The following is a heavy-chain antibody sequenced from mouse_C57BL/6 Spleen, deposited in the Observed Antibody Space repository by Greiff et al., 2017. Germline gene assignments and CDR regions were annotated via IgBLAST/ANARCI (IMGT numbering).Heavy chain of an antibody. J-gene: IGHJ1*03. CDR3: ARPITTVVATDWYFDV. CDR1: GYTFTGYW. V-gene: IGHV1-9*01. CDR2: ILPGSGST. D-gene: IGHD1-1*01. Sequence: VQLQQSGAELMKPGASVKLSCKATGYTFTGYWIEWVKQRPGHGLEWIGEILPGSGSTNYNEKFKGKATFTADTSSNTAYRQLSSLTTEDSAIYYCARPITTVVATDWYFDVWGTGTTVTVSS.